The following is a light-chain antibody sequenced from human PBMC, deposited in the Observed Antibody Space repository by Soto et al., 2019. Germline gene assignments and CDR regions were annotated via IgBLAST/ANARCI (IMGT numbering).Light chain of an antibody. CDR2: GAS. V-gene: IGKV3-15*01. CDR3: QQSDKWPPT. CDR1: QSLTSN. J-gene: IGKJ1*01. Sequence: EIVMTQSPATLSVSPGERVTLSCRASQSLTSNLAWYQQKAGQAPRLLMYGASTRAIGIPGRFSGSGSGTEFTLTISSLQSEDFAVYYCQQSDKWPPTFGQGTKVDIK.